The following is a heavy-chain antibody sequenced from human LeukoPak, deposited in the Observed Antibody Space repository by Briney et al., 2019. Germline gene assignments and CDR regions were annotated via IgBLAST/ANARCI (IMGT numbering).Heavy chain of an antibody. V-gene: IGHV3-48*01. D-gene: IGHD4-17*01. CDR1: GFTFSSYS. CDR2: ISSSSSTI. J-gene: IGHJ4*02. Sequence: GGSLKLSCAASGFTFSSYSMNWVRQAPGKGLEWVSYISSSSSTIYYPHPVKGRFTISRDNAKNSLYLQMNSLRAEDTVVYYCARGLNYGDPVDYRGQGTLVTVSS. CDR3: ARGLNYGDPVDY.